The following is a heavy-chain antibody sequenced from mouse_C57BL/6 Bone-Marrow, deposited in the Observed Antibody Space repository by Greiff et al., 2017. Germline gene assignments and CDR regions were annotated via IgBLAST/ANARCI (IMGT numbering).Heavy chain of an antibody. J-gene: IGHJ3*01. Sequence: VQLKESGGGLVQPGGSLSLSCAASGFTFTDYYMSWVRQPPGKALEWLGFIRNKANGYTTEYSATVKGRFTISRDNSQSILYLQMNALRAEDSATYYCARWGTTVVPFAYWGQGTLVTVSA. CDR1: GFTFTDYY. CDR3: ARWGTTVVPFAY. CDR2: IRNKANGYTT. V-gene: IGHV7-3*01. D-gene: IGHD1-1*01.